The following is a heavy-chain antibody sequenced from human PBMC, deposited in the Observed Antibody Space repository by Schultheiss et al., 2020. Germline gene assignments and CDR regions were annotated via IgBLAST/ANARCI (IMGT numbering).Heavy chain of an antibody. V-gene: IGHV4-34*01. CDR2: INHSGST. CDR1: GGSFSGYY. CDR3: ARSETYYYGSGDFDY. D-gene: IGHD3-10*01. Sequence: SETLSLTCAVYGGSFSGYYWSWIRQPPGKGLEWIGEINHSGSTNYNPSLKSRVTISVDTSKNQFSLKLSSVTAADTAVYYCARSETYYYGSGDFDYWGQGTLVNVYS. J-gene: IGHJ4*02.